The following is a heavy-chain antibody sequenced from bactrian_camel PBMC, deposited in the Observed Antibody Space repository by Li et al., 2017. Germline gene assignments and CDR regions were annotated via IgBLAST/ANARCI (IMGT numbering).Heavy chain of an antibody. CDR3: AADQRRAWSDYRALHSTSYDY. CDR1: GFTFSSYD. Sequence: VQLVESGGGLVQPGGSLRLSCAFSGFTFSSYDMSWVRQIPGKGLEWVSGIRIGGENMYYADSVKGRFIISRDNAKNMLYLQMNSLKSEDTAVYYCAADQRRAWSDYRALHSTSYDYWGQGTQVTVS. CDR2: IRIGGENM. V-gene: IGHV3S40*01. J-gene: IGHJ4*01. D-gene: IGHD4*01.